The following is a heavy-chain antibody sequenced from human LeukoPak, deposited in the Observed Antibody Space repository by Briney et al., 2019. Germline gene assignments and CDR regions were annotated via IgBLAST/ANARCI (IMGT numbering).Heavy chain of an antibody. V-gene: IGHV3-23*01. D-gene: IGHD3-22*01. CDR2: ISGGGGST. CDR3: ATEPMDYYDSSGYSTIDY. CDR1: GFTFGSYA. J-gene: IGHJ4*02. Sequence: GGSLRLSCAASGFTFGSYAMSWVRQAPGKGLEWVSAISGGGGSTYYADSVKGRFTISRDNSKNTLYLQMNSLRAEDTAVYYCATEPMDYYDSSGYSTIDYWGQGTLVTVSS.